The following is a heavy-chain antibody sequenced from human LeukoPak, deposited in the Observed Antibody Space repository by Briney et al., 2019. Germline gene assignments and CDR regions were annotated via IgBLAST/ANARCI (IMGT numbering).Heavy chain of an antibody. J-gene: IGHJ4*02. D-gene: IGHD3-9*01. CDR2: ISAYNGNT. V-gene: IGHV1-18*01. CDR1: GYTFTSYG. Sequence: ASVKVSCKASGYTFTSYGISWVRQAPGQGLEWMGWISAYNGNTNYAQKPQGRVTMTTDTSTSTAYMELRSLRSDDTAVYYCARVSGYDILTGYYNVAFTGDYWGQGTLVTVSS. CDR3: ARVSGYDILTGYYNVAFTGDY.